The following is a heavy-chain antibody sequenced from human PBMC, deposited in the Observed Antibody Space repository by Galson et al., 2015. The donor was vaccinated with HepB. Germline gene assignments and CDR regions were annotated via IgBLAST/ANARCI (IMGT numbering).Heavy chain of an antibody. CDR1: GFTFSSYG. V-gene: IGHV3-30*18. Sequence: SLRLSCAASGFTFSSYGMHWVRQAPGKGLEWVAVISYDGSNKYYADSVKGRFTISRDNSKNTLYLQMNSLRAEDTAVYYCAKEADLDYYGSGSYYDYWGQGTLVTVSS. D-gene: IGHD3-10*01. J-gene: IGHJ4*02. CDR3: AKEADLDYYGSGSYYDY. CDR2: ISYDGSNK.